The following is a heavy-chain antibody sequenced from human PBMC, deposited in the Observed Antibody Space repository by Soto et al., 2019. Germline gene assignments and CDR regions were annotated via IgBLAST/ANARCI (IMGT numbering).Heavy chain of an antibody. CDR1: GYTFTSYG. CDR2: ISAYNGNT. V-gene: IGHV1-18*01. D-gene: IGHD3-16*01. Sequence: QVRLVQSGAEVKKPGASVKVSCKASGYTFTSYGISWVRQAPGQGLEWMGWISAYNGNTNYAQKLQGRVTMTTDTSTSTAYMELRSLRSDDTAVYYCARDRWNDYVWGSCHIDCWGQGTLVTVSS. J-gene: IGHJ4*02. CDR3: ARDRWNDYVWGSCHIDC.